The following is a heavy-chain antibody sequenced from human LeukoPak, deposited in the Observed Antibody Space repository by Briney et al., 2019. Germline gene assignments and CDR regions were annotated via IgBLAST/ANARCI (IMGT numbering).Heavy chain of an antibody. CDR2: MYHSGST. CDR1: GYSIGSGYY. Sequence: SETLSLTCSVSGYSIGSGYYWGWIRQPPGKGLEWIASMYHSGSTYYNPSLKSRVTISLDMSKNQFSLKLNSVTAADTAVYYCTRERPRDGNNPSVDHWGQGTLVTVSS. D-gene: IGHD5-24*01. J-gene: IGHJ4*02. CDR3: TRERPRDGNNPSVDH. V-gene: IGHV4-38-2*02.